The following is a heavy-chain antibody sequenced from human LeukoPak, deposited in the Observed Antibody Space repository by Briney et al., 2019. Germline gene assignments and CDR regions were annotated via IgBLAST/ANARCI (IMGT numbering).Heavy chain of an antibody. J-gene: IGHJ4*02. Sequence: LSLTCTVSGGSISSYYWSWVRQAPGKGLEWVALIWYDGSSKHYADSVRGRFTISRDNSKNTLYLQMNSLRAEDTAVYYCARDFELSHWGQGTLVTVSS. CDR2: IWYDGSSK. CDR3: ARDFELSH. V-gene: IGHV3-33*08. CDR1: GGSISSYY. D-gene: IGHD3-16*02.